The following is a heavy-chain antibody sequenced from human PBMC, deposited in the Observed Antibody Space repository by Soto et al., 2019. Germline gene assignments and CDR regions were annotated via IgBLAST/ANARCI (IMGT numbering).Heavy chain of an antibody. CDR2: IDWDDDK. D-gene: IGHD3-22*01. Sequence: VSGPTLVNPTQTLTLTCTFSGFSLSTSGMCVSWIRQPPGKALEWLALIDWDDDKYYSTSLKTRLTISKDTSKNQVVLTMTNMDPVDTATYYCARTRYYYDSSGYLVDYWGQGTLVTVSS. V-gene: IGHV2-70*01. J-gene: IGHJ4*02. CDR1: GFSLSTSGMC. CDR3: ARTRYYYDSSGYLVDY.